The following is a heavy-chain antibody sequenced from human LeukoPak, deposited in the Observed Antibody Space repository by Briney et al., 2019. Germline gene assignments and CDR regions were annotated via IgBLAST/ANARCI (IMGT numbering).Heavy chain of an antibody. CDR2: IKQAGGEK. D-gene: IGHD4-17*01. V-gene: IGHV3-7*01. CDR3: ATMTTYDY. Sequence: PGGSLRLSCAASGFTFSNYWMNWVRQAPGKGLEWVANIKQAGGEKYYVDSVKGRFTISRDNAKNSLYLQMSSLRAEDTAVYYCATMTTYDYWGQGTLVTVSS. J-gene: IGHJ4*02. CDR1: GFTFSNYW.